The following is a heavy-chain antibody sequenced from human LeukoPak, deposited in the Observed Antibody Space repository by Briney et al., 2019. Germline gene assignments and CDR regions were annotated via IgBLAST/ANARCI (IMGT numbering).Heavy chain of an antibody. V-gene: IGHV3-23*01. CDR3: ARDPGATGGRYFGY. D-gene: IGHD4-17*01. Sequence: GGSLRLSCAASGFTFSTYVMSWVRQAPGKGLEWVSAIRGGGGSTYYADSVKGRFTISTDNSENTLFLQMNSLRAEDTALYSRARDPGATGGRYFGYWGPGTLVTVSS. J-gene: IGHJ4*02. CDR2: IRGGGGST. CDR1: GFTFSTYV.